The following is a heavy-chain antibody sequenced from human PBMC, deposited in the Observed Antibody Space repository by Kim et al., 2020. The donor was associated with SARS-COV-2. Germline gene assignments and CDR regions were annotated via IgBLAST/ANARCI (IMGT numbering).Heavy chain of an antibody. CDR2: IYYTGST. J-gene: IGHJ6*03. CDR1: GASIGSSNYY. CDR3: ARLHFYYYYYYMDV. Sequence: SETLSLTCTVSGASIGSSNYYWGWIRQPPGKGLEWIGTIYYTGSTYYNMSLKSRVTISVDTSKTQFSLQLNSVTAADTAVYYCARLHFYYYYYYMDVWG. D-gene: IGHD3-3*02. V-gene: IGHV4-39*01.